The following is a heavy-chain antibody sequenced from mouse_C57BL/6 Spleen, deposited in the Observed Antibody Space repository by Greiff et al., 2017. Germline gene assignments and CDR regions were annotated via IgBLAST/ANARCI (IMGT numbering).Heavy chain of an antibody. J-gene: IGHJ3*01. Sequence: EVKLMESGPELVKPGDSVKISCKASGYSFTGYFMNWVMQSHGKSLEWIGRINPYNGDTFYNQKFKGKATLTVDKSSSTAHMELRSLTSEDSAVYYCARSSYDYDGAWFAYWGQGTLVTVSA. CDR3: ARSSYDYDGAWFAY. CDR1: GYSFTGYF. D-gene: IGHD2-4*01. V-gene: IGHV1-20*01. CDR2: INPYNGDT.